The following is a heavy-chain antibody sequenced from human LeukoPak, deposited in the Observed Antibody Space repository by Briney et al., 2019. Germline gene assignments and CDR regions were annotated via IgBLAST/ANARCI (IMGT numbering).Heavy chain of an antibody. V-gene: IGHV3-23*01. Sequence: GASLRLSCAASGFTFSSYAMSWLRQAPGKGLEWVSGISGSGGSTYYADSVKGRFTISRDNSKNTLYLQMNSLRAEDTAVYYCAKDQRGPLFDYWGQGTLVTASS. CDR2: ISGSGGST. CDR3: AKDQRGPLFDY. CDR1: GFTFSSYA. D-gene: IGHD6-25*01. J-gene: IGHJ4*02.